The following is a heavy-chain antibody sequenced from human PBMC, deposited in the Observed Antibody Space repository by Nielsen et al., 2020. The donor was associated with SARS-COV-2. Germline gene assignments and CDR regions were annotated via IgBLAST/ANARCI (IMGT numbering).Heavy chain of an antibody. J-gene: IGHJ4*02. Sequence: GESLKISCAASGFTFSSYAMHWVRQAPGKGLEWVAVISYDGRNQYYTDSVKGRFTISRDNSRNTMYLQMGGLRAEDTAVYYCAREAVSGDWPSFDFWGQGTQVTVSS. CDR3: AREAVSGDWPSFDF. CDR1: GFTFSSYA. V-gene: IGHV3-30*04. D-gene: IGHD2-21*02. CDR2: ISYDGRNQ.